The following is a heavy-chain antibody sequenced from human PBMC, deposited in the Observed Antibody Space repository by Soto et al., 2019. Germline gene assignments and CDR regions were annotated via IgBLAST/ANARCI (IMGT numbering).Heavy chain of an antibody. CDR1: GGPISSGDYY. D-gene: IGHD6-6*01. V-gene: IGHV4-30-4*01. J-gene: IGHJ6*02. CDR2: IYYSGST. Sequence: SETLSLTFTVSGGPISSGDYYWSCIRQPPWKGLEWIGYIYYSGSTYYNPSLKSRVTISVDTSKNQFSLKLSSVTAADKAVYYSDTDDYRSSRRYGMDVWAQGTTVTVSS. CDR3: DTDDYRSSRRYGMDV.